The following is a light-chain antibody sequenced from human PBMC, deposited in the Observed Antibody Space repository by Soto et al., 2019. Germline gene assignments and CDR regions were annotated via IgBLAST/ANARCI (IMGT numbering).Light chain of an antibody. V-gene: IGLV2-8*01. CDR1: SSDVGAYDY. CDR2: EVT. J-gene: IGLJ2*01. Sequence: QSALTQPPSASGSPGQSVTISCTGTSSDVGAYDYVSWYQQHPGKAPKLMIYEVTKRPSGVPDRFSGSKSGNTASLTVSGPQAEDEADYYCSSYAGSNKSVFGGGTKLTVL. CDR3: SSYAGSNKSV.